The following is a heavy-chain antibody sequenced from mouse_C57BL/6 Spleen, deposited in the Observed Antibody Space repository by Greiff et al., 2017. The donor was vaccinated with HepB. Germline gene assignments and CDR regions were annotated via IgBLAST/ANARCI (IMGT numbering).Heavy chain of an antibody. CDR2: INYDGSST. Sequence: EVQLVESEGGLVQPGSSMKLSCTASGFTFSDYYMAWVRQVPEKGLEWVANINYDGSSTYYLDSLKSRFIISRDNAKNILYLQMSSLKSEDTATYYCARGGGHYYGSSYDWYFDVWGTGTTVTVSS. V-gene: IGHV5-16*01. D-gene: IGHD1-1*01. CDR1: GFTFSDYY. J-gene: IGHJ1*03. CDR3: ARGGGHYYGSSYDWYFDV.